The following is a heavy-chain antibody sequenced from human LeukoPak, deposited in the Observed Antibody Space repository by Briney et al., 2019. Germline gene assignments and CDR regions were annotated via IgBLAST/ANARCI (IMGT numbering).Heavy chain of an antibody. J-gene: IGHJ4*02. CDR1: GYTFTSYY. V-gene: IGHV1-46*01. CDR2: INPSGGST. Sequence: ASVKVSCKASGYTFTSYYMHWVRQAPGQGLEWMGIINPSGGSTSYAQKFQGRVTMTRDTSTSTIYMELSSLRSEDTAVYYCAXXXGGYSSSWDRYFDYWGQGTLVTVSS. CDR3: AXXXGGYSSSWDRYFDY. D-gene: IGHD6-13*01.